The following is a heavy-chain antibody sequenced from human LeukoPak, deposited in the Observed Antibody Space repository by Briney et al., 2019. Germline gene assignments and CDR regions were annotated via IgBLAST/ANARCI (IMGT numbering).Heavy chain of an antibody. CDR3: AGSPLPYDFWGGYYSGGIDY. CDR1: GFTFDDYG. Sequence: PGGSLRLSCAASGFTFDDYGMTWVRQAPGKGLEWVSGINWNGGNTGYADSVKGRFTISRDNAQNSLYLQMNSLRAEDTAVYYCAGSPLPYDFWGGYYSGGIDYWGQGTLVTVSS. D-gene: IGHD3-3*01. V-gene: IGHV3-20*04. J-gene: IGHJ4*02. CDR2: INWNGGNT.